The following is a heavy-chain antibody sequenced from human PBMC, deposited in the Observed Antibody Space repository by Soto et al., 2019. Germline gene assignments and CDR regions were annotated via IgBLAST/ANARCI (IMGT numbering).Heavy chain of an antibody. CDR2: IIPIFGTA. CDR1: GGTFSSYA. Sequence: ASVKVSCKASGGTFSSYAISWVRQAPGQGLEWMGGIIPIFGTANYAQKFQGRVTITADESTSTAYMELSSLRSEDTAVYYCARVSCSSTSCYSGPLYYYGMDVWGQGTTVTVSS. D-gene: IGHD2-2*01. V-gene: IGHV1-69*13. J-gene: IGHJ6*02. CDR3: ARVSCSSTSCYSGPLYYYGMDV.